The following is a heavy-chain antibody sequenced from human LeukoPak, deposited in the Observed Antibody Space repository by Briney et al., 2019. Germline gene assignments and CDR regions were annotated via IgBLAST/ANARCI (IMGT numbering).Heavy chain of an antibody. V-gene: IGHV5-51*01. CDR1: GYSFTTYW. Sequence: GESLKISRQGSGYSFTTYWIVWVRQMPGKGLEWMGIIYPGDSDTRYSPSFQGQVTISADKSISTAYLQWSSLKASDTAIYYCARHGSGTSPRFYYYYMDVWGKGTTVTVSS. D-gene: IGHD2-2*01. J-gene: IGHJ6*03. CDR3: ARHGSGTSPRFYYYYMDV. CDR2: IYPGDSDT.